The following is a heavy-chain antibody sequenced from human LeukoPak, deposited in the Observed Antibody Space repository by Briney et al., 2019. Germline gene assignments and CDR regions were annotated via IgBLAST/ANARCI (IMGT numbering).Heavy chain of an antibody. CDR1: GGSISSGSYY. D-gene: IGHD3-3*01. Sequence: PSETLSLTCTVSGGSISSGSYYWSWIRQPAGKGLEWIGRIYTSGSTNYNPSLKSRVTISVDTSKNQFSLKLSSVTAADTAVYYCAREARFLGSSDGMDVWGQGTTVTVSS. CDR2: IYTSGST. CDR3: AREARFLGSSDGMDV. J-gene: IGHJ6*02. V-gene: IGHV4-61*02.